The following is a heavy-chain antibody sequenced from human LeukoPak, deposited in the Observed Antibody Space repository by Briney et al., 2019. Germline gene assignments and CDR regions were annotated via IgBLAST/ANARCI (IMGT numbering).Heavy chain of an antibody. CDR1: GFTFSSYA. J-gene: IGHJ4*02. V-gene: IGHV3-23*01. Sequence: GGSLRLSCAASGFTFSSYAMSWVRQAPGKGLKWVSAISGSGGSTYYADSVKGRFTISRDNSKNTLYLQMNSLRAEDTAVYYCAKGRIDYGDYVYFDYWGQGTLVTVSS. CDR3: AKGRIDYGDYVYFDY. CDR2: ISGSGGST. D-gene: IGHD4-17*01.